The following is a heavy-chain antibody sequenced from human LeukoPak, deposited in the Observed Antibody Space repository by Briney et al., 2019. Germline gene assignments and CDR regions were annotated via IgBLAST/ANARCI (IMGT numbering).Heavy chain of an antibody. D-gene: IGHD2-2*01. CDR1: GFTFSSYA. CDR3: AKVETSGGANCYALDY. V-gene: IGHV3-23*01. Sequence: PGGSLRLSCAASGFTFSSYAMSWVLQAPDKGLEWVSAISGSDGSTYYADSVKGRFTISRDDSQNTLYLQMSSLSAEDTAVYYCAKVETSGGANCYALDYWGQGTLVTVSS. J-gene: IGHJ4*02. CDR2: ISGSDGST.